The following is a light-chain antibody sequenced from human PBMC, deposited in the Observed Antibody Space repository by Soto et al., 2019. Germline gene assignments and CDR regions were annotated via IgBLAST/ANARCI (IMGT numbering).Light chain of an antibody. J-gene: IGKJ1*01. CDR3: QKYNSFWT. Sequence: DIVMTQSPLSLPVTPGEPASISCMPSQSLLFSNGYNYLDWYLQKPGKAPKLLIYAASSLQSGVPSRFSGSGSGTEFTLTISSLQPEDFATYYCQKYNSFWTFGQGTKVDIK. CDR2: AAS. V-gene: IGKV2-28*01. CDR1: QSLLFSNGYNY.